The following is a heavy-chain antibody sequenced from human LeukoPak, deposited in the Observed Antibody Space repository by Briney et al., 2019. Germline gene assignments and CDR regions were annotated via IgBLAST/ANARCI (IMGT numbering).Heavy chain of an antibody. V-gene: IGHV3-74*01. D-gene: IGHD6-13*01. CDR3: ARGGAAAAAHNWFDP. J-gene: IGHJ5*02. CDR1: GFTFSSYW. CDR2: INSDGSTT. Sequence: GGSLRLSCAASGFTFSSYWMHWVRQAPGKGLVWVSRINSDGSTTSYADSVRGRFTISRDNAKNTLYLQMNSLTAEATAVYYCARGGAAAAAHNWFDPWGQGTLVTVSS.